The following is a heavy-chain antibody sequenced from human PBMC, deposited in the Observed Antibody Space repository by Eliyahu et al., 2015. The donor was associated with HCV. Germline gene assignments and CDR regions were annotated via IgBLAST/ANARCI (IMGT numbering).Heavy chain of an antibody. V-gene: IGHV1-69*06. D-gene: IGHD3-22*01. CDR1: GGTFXSYA. J-gene: IGHJ4*02. Sequence: QVQLVQSGAEVKKPGSSVKVSCKASGGTFXSYAXSWVRQAPGQGLEWMGGIIPIFGTANXAQKFQGRVTITADKSTSTAYMELSSLRSEDTAVYYCARDVHYDSSGYYQLGYWGQGTLVTVSS. CDR3: ARDVHYDSSGYYQLGY. CDR2: IIPIFGTA.